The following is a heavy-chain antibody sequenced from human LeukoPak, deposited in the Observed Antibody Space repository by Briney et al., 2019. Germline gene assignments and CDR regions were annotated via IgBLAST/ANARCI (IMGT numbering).Heavy chain of an antibody. CDR1: GFTFSNYA. CDR2: ISGSAGKI. D-gene: IGHD5-18*01. CDR3: AGRPTGYSSGYVY. Sequence: PGGSLRHSCVASGFTFSNYAMSWVRQAPAKGLDWVSVISGSAGKIRYADSVKGRFTISRDNSENTVYLQMNNLRAEDTALYYCAGRPTGYSSGYVYWGQGALVTVSS. J-gene: IGHJ4*02. V-gene: IGHV3-23*01.